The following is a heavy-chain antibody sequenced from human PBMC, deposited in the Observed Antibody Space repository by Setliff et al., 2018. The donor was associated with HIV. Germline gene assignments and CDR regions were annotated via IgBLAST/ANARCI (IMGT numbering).Heavy chain of an antibody. J-gene: IGHJ5*02. D-gene: IGHD5-18*01. Sequence: SETLSLTCAVSGGSISSNWWSWVRQSPGKGLEWIGEIYHSGSTHYNPSLQSRVTISVDTSKNRLSLRLNSATAADTAVYYCARRGRTGNSYVLNWFDPWGQGTLVTVSS. CDR2: IYHSGST. V-gene: IGHV4-4*02. CDR3: ARRGRTGNSYVLNWFDP. CDR1: GGSISSNW.